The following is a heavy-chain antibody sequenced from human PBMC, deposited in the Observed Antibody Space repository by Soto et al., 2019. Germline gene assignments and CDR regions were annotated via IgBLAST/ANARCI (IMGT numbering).Heavy chain of an antibody. CDR3: ARGEYSSAFDY. Sequence: EVQLVESGGGLVKPGGSLRLSCAASGFTFTAYSMNWVRQAPGKGLEWVSTITSGRTYIYYADSVKGRVTISRDNAKNLLYLQLTTLRAEDTAVYYCARGEYSSAFDYWGQGALVTVCS. D-gene: IGHD6-19*01. CDR1: GFTFTAYS. V-gene: IGHV3-21*01. CDR2: ITSGRTYI. J-gene: IGHJ4*02.